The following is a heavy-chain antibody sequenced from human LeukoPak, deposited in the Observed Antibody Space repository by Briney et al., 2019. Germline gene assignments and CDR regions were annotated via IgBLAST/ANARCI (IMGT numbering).Heavy chain of an antibody. CDR3: ARDPYSSSSGAGDY. D-gene: IGHD6-6*01. V-gene: IGHV3-21*01. CDR2: ISSSSSYI. Sequence: GGSLRLSCAASGFTFSSYSMNWVRQAPGKGLEWVSSISSSSSYIYYADSVKGRFTISRDNAKNSLCLQMNSLRAEDTAVYYCARDPYSSSSGAGDYWGQGTLVTVSS. CDR1: GFTFSSYS. J-gene: IGHJ4*02.